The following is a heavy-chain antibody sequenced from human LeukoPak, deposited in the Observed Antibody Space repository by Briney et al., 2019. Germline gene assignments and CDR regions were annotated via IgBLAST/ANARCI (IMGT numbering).Heavy chain of an antibody. CDR3: AELGITMIGGV. J-gene: IGHJ6*04. Sequence: GGSLRLSCAASGFTFSSYEMNWVRQAPGKGLEWVSYISSSGSTIYYADSVKGPFTISRDNSKSSLYLQMNSLKAEDTAVYYCAELGITMIGGVWGKGTTVTISS. CDR1: GFTFSSYE. D-gene: IGHD3-10*02. CDR2: ISSSGSTI. V-gene: IGHV3-48*03.